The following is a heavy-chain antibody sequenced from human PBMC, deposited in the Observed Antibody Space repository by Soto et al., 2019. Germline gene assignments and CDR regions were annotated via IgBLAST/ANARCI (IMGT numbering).Heavy chain of an antibody. CDR1: GFTVSSNY. CDR3: ARDRTGGYYFDN. V-gene: IGHV3-53*01. D-gene: IGHD7-27*01. CDR2: IYSGGST. J-gene: IGHJ4*02. Sequence: EVQLVESGGGLIQPGGSLRLSCAASGFTVSSNYMSWVRQAPEKGLEWVSVIYSGGSTYYTDSVKGRFTISRDNSKNTLYLQMNSLRAEDTAVYYCARDRTGGYYFDNWGQGTLVTVSS.